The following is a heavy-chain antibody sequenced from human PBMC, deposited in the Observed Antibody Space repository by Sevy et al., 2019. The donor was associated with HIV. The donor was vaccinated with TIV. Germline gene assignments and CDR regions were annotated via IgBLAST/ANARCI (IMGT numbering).Heavy chain of an antibody. D-gene: IGHD3-22*01. CDR1: GGTFINYA. Sequence: ASVKVSCKASGGTFINYAVTWVRQAPGQGLEWMGGFIPMFDTTNSAEKFQGRVTLTADGSMSTAYMELSSLRSEDTAVYYCASSYFDSSGWAPLFYYGMDVWGQGTTVTVSS. J-gene: IGHJ6*02. V-gene: IGHV1-69*13. CDR2: FIPMFDTT. CDR3: ASSYFDSSGWAPLFYYGMDV.